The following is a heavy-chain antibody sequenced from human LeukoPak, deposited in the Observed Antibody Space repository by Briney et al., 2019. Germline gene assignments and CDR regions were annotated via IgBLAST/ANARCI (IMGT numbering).Heavy chain of an antibody. D-gene: IGHD6-13*01. CDR1: GFTFSSNA. V-gene: IGHV3-30*18. Sequence: PGRFLRLSCAASGFTFSSNAMHWVRQAPGKGLEWVAVIWYDGSNKYYADSVKGRFTISRDNSKNTLYLQMNSLRAEDTAVYYCAKGYSSSFDWGQGTMVTVSS. J-gene: IGHJ3*01. CDR3: AKGYSSSFD. CDR2: IWYDGSNK.